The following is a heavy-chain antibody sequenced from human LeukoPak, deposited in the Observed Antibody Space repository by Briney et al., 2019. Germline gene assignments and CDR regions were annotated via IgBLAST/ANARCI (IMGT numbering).Heavy chain of an antibody. Sequence: PGGSLGLSCAASGFTFSSYSMNWVRQAPGKGLEWVSSISSSSSYIYYADSVKGRFTISRDNAKNSLYLQMNSLRAEDTAVYYCARDAPSIVVVPAAAPYYYYGMDVWGQGTTVTVSS. CDR2: ISSSSSYI. J-gene: IGHJ6*02. D-gene: IGHD2-2*01. CDR1: GFTFSSYS. V-gene: IGHV3-21*01. CDR3: ARDAPSIVVVPAAAPYYYYGMDV.